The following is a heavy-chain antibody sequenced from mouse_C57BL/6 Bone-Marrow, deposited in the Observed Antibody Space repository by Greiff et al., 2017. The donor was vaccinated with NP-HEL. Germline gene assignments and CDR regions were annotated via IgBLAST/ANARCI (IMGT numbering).Heavy chain of an antibody. CDR2: IDPSDSYT. CDR1: GYTFTSYW. CDR3: AREGVVATVRYFDY. J-gene: IGHJ2*01. D-gene: IGHD1-1*01. V-gene: IGHV1-59*01. Sequence: QVQLQQPGAELVRPGTSVKLSCKASGYTFTSYWMHWVKQRPGQGLEWIGVIDPSDSYTNYNQKFKGKATLTVDTSSSTAYMQLSSLTSEDSAVYYCAREGVVATVRYFDYWGKGTTLTVSS.